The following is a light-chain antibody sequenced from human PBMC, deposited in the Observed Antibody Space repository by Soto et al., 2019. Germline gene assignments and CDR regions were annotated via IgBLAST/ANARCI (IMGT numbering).Light chain of an antibody. CDR3: RTWDSSLSAVV. Sequence: QSVLTQPPSVSAAPGQKVTISCSGSSSNIGNNYVSWYQHVPGTAPKLLIYDNNERPSGIPDRFSGSKSGTSATLGITGLQTGDEADYHCRTWDSSLSAVVFGGGTKLTVL. CDR1: SSNIGNNY. V-gene: IGLV1-51*01. CDR2: DNN. J-gene: IGLJ3*02.